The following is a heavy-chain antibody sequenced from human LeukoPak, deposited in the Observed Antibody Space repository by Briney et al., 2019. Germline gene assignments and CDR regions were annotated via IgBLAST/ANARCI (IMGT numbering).Heavy chain of an antibody. D-gene: IGHD6-13*01. V-gene: IGHV3-53*01. CDR2: IYSGGST. Sequence: GGSLRLSCAVSGFTVSSKYMTWVRQAPGKGLEWVSVIYSGGSTDYADSVKGRFTISRDNSKNTLYLQMNSLRAEDTAVYNCVREASGGTKGVSGTFDIWGQGTMVTVSS. CDR3: VREASGGTKGVSGTFDI. J-gene: IGHJ3*02. CDR1: GFTVSSKY.